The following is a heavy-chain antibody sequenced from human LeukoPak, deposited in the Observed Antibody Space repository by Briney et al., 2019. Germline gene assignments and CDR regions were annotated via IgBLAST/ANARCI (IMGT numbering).Heavy chain of an antibody. J-gene: IGHJ5*02. CDR2: MNPNSGNT. D-gene: IGHD4-17*01. Sequence: ASVKVSCKASGYTFTSYDINRVRQATGQGLEWMGWMNPNSGNTGYAQKFQGRVTMTRNTSISTAYMELSSLRSEDTAVYYCATQAYGDYVWFDPWGQGTLVTVSS. CDR3: ATQAYGDYVWFDP. V-gene: IGHV1-8*01. CDR1: GYTFTSYD.